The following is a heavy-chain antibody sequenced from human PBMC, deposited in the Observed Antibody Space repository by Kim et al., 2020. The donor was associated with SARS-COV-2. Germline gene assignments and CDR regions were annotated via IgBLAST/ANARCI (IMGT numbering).Heavy chain of an antibody. CDR3: ARSGYYYDSSGYYYDDY. D-gene: IGHD3-22*01. J-gene: IGHJ4*02. V-gene: IGHV4-59*01. Sequence: LKSRVTISVDTSKNQLSLKLSSVTAADTAVYYCARSGYYYDSSGYYYDDYWGQGTLVTVSS.